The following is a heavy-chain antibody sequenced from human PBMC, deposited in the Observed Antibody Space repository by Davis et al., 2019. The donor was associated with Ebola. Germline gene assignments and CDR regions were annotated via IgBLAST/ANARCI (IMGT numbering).Heavy chain of an antibody. CDR2: IYYSGST. CDR3: ASHQGTVGHAL. D-gene: IGHD1-1*01. CDR1: GGSISSYY. V-gene: IGHV4-59*08. J-gene: IGHJ4*02. Sequence: PSETLSLTCTVSGGSISSYYWSWIRQPPGKGLEWIGYIYYSGSTNYNPSLKSQVTISVDTSKNQFSLKLSSVTAADTAVYYCASHQGTVGHALWGQGTLVTVSS.